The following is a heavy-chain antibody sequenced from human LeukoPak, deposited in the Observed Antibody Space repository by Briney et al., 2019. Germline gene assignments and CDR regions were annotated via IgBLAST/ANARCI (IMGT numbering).Heavy chain of an antibody. D-gene: IGHD3-3*01. CDR2: IYSGGST. CDR3: ARDLELYDFWSGSLGY. J-gene: IGHJ4*02. CDR1: GFTVSSNY. V-gene: IGHV3-66*01. Sequence: GGSLRLSCAASGFTVSSNYMNWVRQAPGKGLEWVSAIYSGGSTYYADSVKGRFTISRDNSKNTLYLQMNSLRAEDTAVYYCARDLELYDFWSGSLGYWGQGTLVTVSS.